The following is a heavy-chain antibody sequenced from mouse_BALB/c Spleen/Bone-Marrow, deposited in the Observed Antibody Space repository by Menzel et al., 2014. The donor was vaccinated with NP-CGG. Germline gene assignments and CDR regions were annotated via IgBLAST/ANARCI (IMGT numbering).Heavy chain of an antibody. Sequence: EVQLQQSGAELVKPGASVKLSCTASGFNIKDTYMHWVKQRPEQGLEWIGRIDPANGNTKYDPKFQGKATITADTSSNTACLRLSSLTSEDTAVYYCAGYYYGSSLFAYWGQGTLVTVSA. J-gene: IGHJ3*01. V-gene: IGHV14-3*02. CDR2: IDPANGNT. CDR1: GFNIKDTY. CDR3: AGYYYGSSLFAY. D-gene: IGHD1-1*01.